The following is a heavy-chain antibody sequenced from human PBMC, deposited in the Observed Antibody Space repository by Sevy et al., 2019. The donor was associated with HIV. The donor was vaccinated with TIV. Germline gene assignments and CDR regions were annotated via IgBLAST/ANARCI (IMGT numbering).Heavy chain of an antibody. CDR2: IKQDGSEK. CDR3: ARAIGAASSY. D-gene: IGHD6-13*01. CDR1: GFTFSSYW. V-gene: IGHV3-7*04. Sequence: GGFLRLSCAASGFTFSSYWMSWVRQAPGKGLEWVANIKQDGSEKYYVDSVKVRFTISRDNAKNSLYLQMNSMRAEDTAVYYCARAIGAASSYWGQGTLVTVSS. J-gene: IGHJ4*02.